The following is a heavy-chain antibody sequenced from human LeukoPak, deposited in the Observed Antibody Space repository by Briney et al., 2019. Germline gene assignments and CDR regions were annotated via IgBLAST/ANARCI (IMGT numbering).Heavy chain of an antibody. Sequence: GASVKVSCKASGYTFTSYGISWVRQAPGQGLEWMGGIIPIFGTANYAQKFQGRVTITADESTSTAYMELSSLRSEDTAVYYCARDLRGGWFDPWGQGTLVTVSS. D-gene: IGHD5/OR15-5a*01. CDR2: IIPIFGTA. J-gene: IGHJ5*02. CDR3: ARDLRGGWFDP. V-gene: IGHV1-69*13. CDR1: GYTFTSYG.